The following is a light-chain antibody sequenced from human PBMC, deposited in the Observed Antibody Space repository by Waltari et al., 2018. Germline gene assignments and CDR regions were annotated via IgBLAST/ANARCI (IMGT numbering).Light chain of an antibody. CDR3: MQATHLPLT. V-gene: IGKV2-29*03. CDR1: QSLLSSYGKAY. Sequence: DVVMTQTPLSLSVTPGQPASFSCKSSQSLLSSYGKAYLYWYLQRPGQSPQLLIYEVSSRFSGVPDRFSGSGSETDFTLKISRVEAEDVGIYYCMQATHLPLTFGGGTMVDIK. CDR2: EVS. J-gene: IGKJ4*01.